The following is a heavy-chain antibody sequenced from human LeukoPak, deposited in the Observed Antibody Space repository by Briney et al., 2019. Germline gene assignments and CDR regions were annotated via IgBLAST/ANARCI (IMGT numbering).Heavy chain of an antibody. J-gene: IGHJ4*02. Sequence: GESLKISCKGSGYSFTSYWIGWVRQMPGKGLGWMGIIYPGDSDTRYSPSFQGQVTISADKSISTAYLQWSSLKASDTAMYYCARLLNYYDSTGYMAYWGQGTLVTVSS. D-gene: IGHD3-22*01. CDR3: ARLLNYYDSTGYMAY. V-gene: IGHV5-51*01. CDR2: IYPGDSDT. CDR1: GYSFTSYW.